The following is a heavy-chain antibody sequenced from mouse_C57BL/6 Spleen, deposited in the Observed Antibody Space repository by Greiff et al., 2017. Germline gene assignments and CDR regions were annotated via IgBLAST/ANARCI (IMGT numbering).Heavy chain of an antibody. V-gene: IGHV5-16*01. D-gene: IGHD1-1*01. CDR3: ARDGSYGSSSYWYFDV. CDR2: INYDGSST. CDR1: GFTFSDYY. J-gene: IGHJ1*03. Sequence: DVKLVESEGGLVQPGSSMTLSCTASGFTFSDYYMAWVRQVPEKGLEWVANINYDGSSTYYLAFLKSRFIISRDNAKNILYLQMSSLKSEDTATYYCARDGSYGSSSYWYFDVWGTGTTVTVSS.